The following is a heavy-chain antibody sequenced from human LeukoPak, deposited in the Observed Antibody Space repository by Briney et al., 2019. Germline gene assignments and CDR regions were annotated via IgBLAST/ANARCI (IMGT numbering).Heavy chain of an antibody. J-gene: IGHJ4*02. CDR3: ARGYGSQDY. Sequence: PSESLSLTCTVSGGSISGYYWSWIRQSPGRGLEWIGYIYYSGSTNYNPSLKSRVTISVETSKNQFSLKLSSVTAADTAVYYCARGYGSQDYWGQGTLVTVSS. CDR2: IYYSGST. D-gene: IGHD3-10*01. V-gene: IGHV4-59*01. CDR1: GGSISGYY.